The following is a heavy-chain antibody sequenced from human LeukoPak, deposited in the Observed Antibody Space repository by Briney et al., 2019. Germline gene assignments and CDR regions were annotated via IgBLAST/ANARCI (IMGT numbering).Heavy chain of an antibody. CDR3: ARLTNDDSYYGMDV. D-gene: IGHD3-22*01. CDR2: RNPADSDT. Sequence: GESLKISCKGSGYTFTTYWIGWVRQMPGKGLEWIGLRNPADSDTRYSPSFQGQVTISVDKSISTAYLEWSSLKASDTAMYYCARLTNDDSYYGMDVWGQGTTVTVSS. CDR1: GYTFTTYW. J-gene: IGHJ6*02. V-gene: IGHV5-51*01.